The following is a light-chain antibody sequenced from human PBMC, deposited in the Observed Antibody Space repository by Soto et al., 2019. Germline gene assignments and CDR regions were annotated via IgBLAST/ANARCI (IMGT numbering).Light chain of an antibody. Sequence: QSALPQPASVSRSPGQSITISCTGTSSDVGGYNYVSWYQQHPGKAPKLMIYDVSNRPSGDSNRFSGSKSGNTASLTISGLQAEGGADYYRCLYTSSNTPAYVFGSGTKVTVL. CDR3: CLYTSSNTPAYV. CDR2: DVS. J-gene: IGLJ1*01. CDR1: SSDVGGYNY. V-gene: IGLV2-14*01.